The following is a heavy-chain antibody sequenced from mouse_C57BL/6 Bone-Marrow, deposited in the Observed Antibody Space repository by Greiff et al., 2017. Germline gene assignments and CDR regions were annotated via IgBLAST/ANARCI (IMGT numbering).Heavy chain of an antibody. CDR2: IRNKANGYTT. Sequence: EVKLMESGGGLVQPGGSLSLSCAASGFTFTDYYMSWVRQPPGKALEWLGFIRNKANGYTTEYSASVKGRFTISRDNSQSILYLQMNALRAEDSATYYCARYGTTVVESLYYYAMDYWGQGTSVTVSS. V-gene: IGHV7-3*01. J-gene: IGHJ4*01. CDR1: GFTFTDYY. D-gene: IGHD1-1*01. CDR3: ARYGTTVVESLYYYAMDY.